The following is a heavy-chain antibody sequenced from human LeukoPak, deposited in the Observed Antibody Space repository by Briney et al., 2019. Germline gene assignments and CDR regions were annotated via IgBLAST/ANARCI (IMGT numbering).Heavy chain of an antibody. CDR1: GGSFSGYY. CDR2: INHSGST. Sequence: PSETLSLTCAVYGGSFSGYYWSSIRQPPGKGLEWIGEINHSGSTNYNPSLKSRVTISVDTSKNQFSLKLSSVTAADTAVYYCARGVVGATDYFDYWGQGTLVTVSS. V-gene: IGHV4-34*01. D-gene: IGHD1-26*01. J-gene: IGHJ4*02. CDR3: ARGVVGATDYFDY.